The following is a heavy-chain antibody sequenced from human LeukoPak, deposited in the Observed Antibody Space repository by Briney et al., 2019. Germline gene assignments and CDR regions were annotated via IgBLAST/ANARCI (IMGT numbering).Heavy chain of an antibody. V-gene: IGHV3-30-3*01. CDR3: ARDFHYYDSSGLTDY. D-gene: IGHD3-22*01. J-gene: IGHJ4*02. CDR2: ISYDGSNK. Sequence: GGSLRLSCAASGFTFSSYAMHWVRQAPGKGLEWVAVISYDGSNKYYADSVKGRFTISRDNSKNTLYLQMNSLRAEDRAVYYCARDFHYYDSSGLTDYWGQGTLVTVSS. CDR1: GFTFSSYA.